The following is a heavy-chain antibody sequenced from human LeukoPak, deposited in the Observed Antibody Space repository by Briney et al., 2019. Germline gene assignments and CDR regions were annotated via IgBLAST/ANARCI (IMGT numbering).Heavy chain of an antibody. V-gene: IGHV4-59*01. J-gene: IGHJ3*02. Sequence: SETLSLTCIVSGGSISTYYWSWIRQPPGKRLEWIGYIYYTGSTNYNPSLKSRVTISVDRSNNQFSLKLRSVTAADTAVYYCARDSFMNSFDIWGQGTLVTVSS. D-gene: IGHD3-16*01. CDR3: ARDSFMNSFDI. CDR1: GGSISTYY. CDR2: IYYTGST.